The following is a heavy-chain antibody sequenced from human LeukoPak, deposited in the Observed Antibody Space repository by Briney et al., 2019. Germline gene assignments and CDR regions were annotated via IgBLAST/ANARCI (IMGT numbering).Heavy chain of an antibody. CDR1: GYTLTGYY. D-gene: IGHD6-6*01. V-gene: IGHV1-2*06. CDR2: INPNSGGT. Sequence: ASVKVSCKASGYTLTGYYMHWVRHAPGQGLEWMGRINPNSGGTNYAQKFQGRVTMSRDTSISTVYMELSRLRSDDTAVYYCAMSSIAARSWFDPWGQGTLVTVSS. CDR3: AMSSIAARSWFDP. J-gene: IGHJ5*02.